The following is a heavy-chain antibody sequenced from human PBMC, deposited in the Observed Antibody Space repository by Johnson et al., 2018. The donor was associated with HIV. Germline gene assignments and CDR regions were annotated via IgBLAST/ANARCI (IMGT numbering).Heavy chain of an antibody. V-gene: IGHV3-30*04. CDR3: ARRGLANAFDI. CDR1: GFTFSSYA. CDR2: ISYDGSNK. J-gene: IGHJ3*02. Sequence: QMQLVESGGGVVQPVRSLRLSCAASGFTFSSYAMHWVRQAPGKGLEWVAVISYDGSNKYYAASVKGRFSISRDNAKSSVYLQMNSLRAEDTAVYYCARRGLANAFDIWGQGTMVTVSS. D-gene: IGHD3-10*01.